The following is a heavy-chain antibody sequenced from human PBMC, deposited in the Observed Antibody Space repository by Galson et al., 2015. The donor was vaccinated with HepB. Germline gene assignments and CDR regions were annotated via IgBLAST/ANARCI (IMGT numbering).Heavy chain of an antibody. CDR3: ARGYCSSTSCYYFDF. D-gene: IGHD2-2*01. CDR2: INTNTGNP. Sequence: SVKVSCKASGYTLTTYTMHWVRQAPGQGLEWMGWINTNTGNPAYAQDFTGRFVFSLDTSVSTAYLQISSLKAEDTALYYCARGYCSSTSCYYFDFWGQGTLVTVSS. V-gene: IGHV7-4-1*02. CDR1: GYTLTTYT. J-gene: IGHJ4*02.